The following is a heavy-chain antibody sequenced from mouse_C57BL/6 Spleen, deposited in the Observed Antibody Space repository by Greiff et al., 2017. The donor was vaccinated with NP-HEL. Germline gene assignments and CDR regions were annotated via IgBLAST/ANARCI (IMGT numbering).Heavy chain of an antibody. V-gene: IGHV5-4*03. J-gene: IGHJ2*01. D-gene: IGHD3-2*02. CDR3: ARGAAQAYFDY. CDR1: GFTFSSYA. CDR2: ISDGGSYT. Sequence: EVMLVESGGGLVKPGGSLKLSCAASGFTFSSYAMSWVRQTPEKRLEWVATISDGGSYTYYPDNVKGRFTISRDNAKNNLYLLMSHLKSEDTAMYYCARGAAQAYFDYWGQGTTLTVSS.